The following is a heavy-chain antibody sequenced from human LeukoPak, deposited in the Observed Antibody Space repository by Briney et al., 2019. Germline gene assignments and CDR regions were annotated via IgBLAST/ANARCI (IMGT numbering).Heavy chain of an antibody. Sequence: ASVKVSCKPSGYSFSTYAMQWVRQAPGRRLEWMGWINVGNGNTKYSQKFQGRVTLTRDTSASTAYMELSSLRSEDTAVYYCARDNGDYYGSGSFDYWGQGTLVTVSS. CDR3: ARDNGDYYGSGSFDY. CDR2: INVGNGNT. CDR1: GYSFSTYA. D-gene: IGHD3-10*01. J-gene: IGHJ4*02. V-gene: IGHV1-3*01.